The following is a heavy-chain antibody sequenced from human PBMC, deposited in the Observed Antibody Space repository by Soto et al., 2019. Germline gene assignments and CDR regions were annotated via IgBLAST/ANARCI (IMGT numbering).Heavy chain of an antibody. CDR2: ISGSGGSI. V-gene: IGHV3-23*01. J-gene: IGHJ6*02. CDR3: AKRNLRGTSYYYYGMDV. Sequence: PGGSLRLSCAASGFTFSSYAMSWVRQAPGKGLEWVSAISGSGGSIYYADSVKGRFTISRGNSKNTLYLQMNSLRAEDTAVYYCAKRNLRGTSYYYYGMDVWGQGTTVTVSS. D-gene: IGHD3-10*01. CDR1: GFTFSSYA.